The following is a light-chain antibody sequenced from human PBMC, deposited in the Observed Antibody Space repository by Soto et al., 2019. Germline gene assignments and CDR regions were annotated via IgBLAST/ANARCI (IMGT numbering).Light chain of an antibody. J-gene: IGLJ1*01. CDR3: SSFAGSINYV. CDR1: SPHLNEYEH. V-gene: IGLV2-8*01. CDR2: EVS. Sequence: QSVLTQPASVSGSPGQSITISCTGTSPHLNEYEHVSWYQQHPGQAPKLLIYEVSKRPSGVPDRFSGSKSGNTASLTVSGLQAEDEADYYCSSFAGSINYVFGTGTKVTVL.